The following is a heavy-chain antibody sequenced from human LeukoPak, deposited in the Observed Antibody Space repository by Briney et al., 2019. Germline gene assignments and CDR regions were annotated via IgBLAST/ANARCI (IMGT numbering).Heavy chain of an antibody. CDR1: GGSISSYY. Sequence: SETLSLTCTVSGGSISSYYWSWIRQPPGKGLEWIGYIYYSGSTNYNPSLKSRVTISVDTSKNQFSLKLSSVTAADTAVYYCARSYYYDSSGYSAMDVWGQGTTVTVSS. J-gene: IGHJ6*02. CDR2: IYYSGST. CDR3: ARSYYYDSSGYSAMDV. V-gene: IGHV4-59*08. D-gene: IGHD3-22*01.